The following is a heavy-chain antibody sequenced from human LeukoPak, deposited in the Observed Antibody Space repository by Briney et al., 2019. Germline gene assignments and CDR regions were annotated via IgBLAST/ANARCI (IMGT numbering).Heavy chain of an antibody. V-gene: IGHV4-59*01. J-gene: IGHJ3*02. CDR3: ATYYDFWSGYFFDI. Sequence: SETLSLTCTVSGGSISSYYWSWIRQPPGKGLEWIGYIYYSGSTNYNPSLKSRVTISVDTSKNQFSLKLSSVTAADTAVYYCATYYDFWSGYFFDIWGQGTMVTVSS. D-gene: IGHD3-3*01. CDR1: GGSISSYY. CDR2: IYYSGST.